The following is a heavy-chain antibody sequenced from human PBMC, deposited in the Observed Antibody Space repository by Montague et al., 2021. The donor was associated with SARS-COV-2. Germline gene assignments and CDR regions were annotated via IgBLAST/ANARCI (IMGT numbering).Heavy chain of an antibody. D-gene: IGHD1-7*01. J-gene: IGHJ4*02. V-gene: IGHV3-66*01. CDR3: AKDPRSGITGTTGFDY. CDR1: GLTVNGDY. Sequence: SPRLSCAASGLTVNGDYMHWVRQAPGKGLEWVSSISSDATTYYADSVKGRFTISRDNSKTTLYLQMNSLRAEDTAVYYCAKDPRSGITGTTGFDYWGQGTLVTVSS. CDR2: ISSDATT.